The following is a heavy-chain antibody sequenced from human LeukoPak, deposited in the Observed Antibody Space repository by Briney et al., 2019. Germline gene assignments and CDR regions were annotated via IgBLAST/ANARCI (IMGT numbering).Heavy chain of an antibody. CDR1: GFTFDDYG. J-gene: IGHJ3*02. Sequence: GGSLRLSCAASGFTFDDYGMSWVRQAPGRGLEWVSGINWNGGSTGYADSVKGRFTISRDNAKNSLYLQMNSLRAEDTALYYCARLYSSSFYDAFDIWGQGTMVTVSS. V-gene: IGHV3-20*04. D-gene: IGHD6-13*01. CDR3: ARLYSSSFYDAFDI. CDR2: INWNGGST.